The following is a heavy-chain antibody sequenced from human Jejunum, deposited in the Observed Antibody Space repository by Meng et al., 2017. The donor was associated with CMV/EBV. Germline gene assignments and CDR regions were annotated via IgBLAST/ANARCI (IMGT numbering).Heavy chain of an antibody. CDR2: IDYPGPT. CDR1: ADALTNSPHS. Sequence: RLRVQPSDPGPVKATPPLSLTCTGSADALTNSPHSWGWIRQPPGKGLEWIANIDYPGPTYYNPSLKSRVTISRDTSKNQFSLKLNSVTAADTAVYYCARVPPSGNYRFDYWGQGTLVTVSS. J-gene: IGHJ4*02. V-gene: IGHV4-39*06. CDR3: ARVPPSGNYRFDY. D-gene: IGHD6-19*01.